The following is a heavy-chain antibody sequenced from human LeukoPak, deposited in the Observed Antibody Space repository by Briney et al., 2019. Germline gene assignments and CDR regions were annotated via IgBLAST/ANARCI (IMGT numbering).Heavy chain of an antibody. CDR3: AKDCSSTSCLEAFDI. Sequence: PGGSLRLSCAASGFTFSSYGMHWLRQAPGKGLEWVAFIRYDGSNKYYADSVKGRFTISRDNSKNTLYLQMNSLRAEDTAVNYCAKDCSSTSCLEAFDIWGQGTMVTVSS. J-gene: IGHJ3*02. CDR2: IRYDGSNK. V-gene: IGHV3-30*02. D-gene: IGHD2-2*01. CDR1: GFTFSSYG.